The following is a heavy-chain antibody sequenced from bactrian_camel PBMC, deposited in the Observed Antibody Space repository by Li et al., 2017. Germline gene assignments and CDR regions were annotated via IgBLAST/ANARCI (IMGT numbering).Heavy chain of an antibody. CDR2: IDSDGST. V-gene: IGHV3S9*01. J-gene: IGHJ4*01. Sequence: HVQLVESGGGSVEAGGSLRLSCVASGYTANTNCVGWYRQAPGKGLEWLSGIDSDGSTYYGDSVKGRFIISRDNVKHILYLQMNRLKSEDTAMYYCAAGPDVGREKHLTADQVLSIRRNNFWGQGTQVTVS. CDR1: GYTANTNC. D-gene: IGHD3*01. CDR3: AAGPDVGREKHLTADQVLSIRRNNF.